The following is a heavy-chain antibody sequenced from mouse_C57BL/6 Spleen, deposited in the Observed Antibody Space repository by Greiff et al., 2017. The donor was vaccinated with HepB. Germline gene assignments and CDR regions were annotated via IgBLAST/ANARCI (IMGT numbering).Heavy chain of an antibody. J-gene: IGHJ2*01. V-gene: IGHV10-1*01. CDR3: VRQDYDYDYYVDY. CDR2: IRSKSNNYAT. CDR1: GFSFNTYA. D-gene: IGHD2-4*01. Sequence: EVQLVESGGGLVQPKGSLKLSCAASGFSFNTYAMNWVRQAPGKGLEWVARIRSKSNNYATYYADSVKDRFTISRDDSESMLYLQMNNLKTEDTARYYCVRQDYDYDYYVDYWGQGTTLTVSS.